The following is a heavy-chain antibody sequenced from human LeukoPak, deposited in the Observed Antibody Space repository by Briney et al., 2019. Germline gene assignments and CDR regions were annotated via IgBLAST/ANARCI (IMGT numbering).Heavy chain of an antibody. CDR1: GFIFSRYG. V-gene: IGHV3-48*02. D-gene: IGHD1-7*01. Sequence: PGGSLRLSYAASGFIFSRYGMNWVRQAPGKGLEWISYISKNGNTIFYADSVRGRFTVSRDSVKNSLYLQMSSLRDDDTAVYYCAKDPRLWLRELGYMDVWGKGTTVTVAS. CDR3: AKDPRLWLRELGYMDV. J-gene: IGHJ6*03. CDR2: ISKNGNTI.